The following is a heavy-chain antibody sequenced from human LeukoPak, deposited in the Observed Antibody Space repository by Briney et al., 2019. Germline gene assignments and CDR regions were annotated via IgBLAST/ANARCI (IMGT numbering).Heavy chain of an antibody. CDR2: ISSSGSTI. J-gene: IGHJ6*04. CDR3: AELGITMIGGV. Sequence: PGGSLRLSCAASGFTFSNYWMRWVRQAPGKGLEWVSYISSSGSTIYYADSVKGRFTISRDNAKNSLYLQMNSLRAEDTAVYYCAELGITMIGGVWGKGTTVTISS. CDR1: GFTFSNYW. D-gene: IGHD3-10*02. V-gene: IGHV3-11*04.